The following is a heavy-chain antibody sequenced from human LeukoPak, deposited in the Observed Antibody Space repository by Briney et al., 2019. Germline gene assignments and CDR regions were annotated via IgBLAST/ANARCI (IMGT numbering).Heavy chain of an antibody. CDR3: ARVSARLHDFDY. Sequence: SETLSLTCAVYGGSFSGYYWSWIRQPPGKGLEWIGEINHSGSTNYNPSLKSRVTISVDTSKNQFSLKLSSVTAADTAVYYCARVSARLHDFDYWGQGTLVTVSS. D-gene: IGHD6-25*01. CDR2: INHSGST. J-gene: IGHJ4*02. CDR1: GGSFSGYY. V-gene: IGHV4-34*01.